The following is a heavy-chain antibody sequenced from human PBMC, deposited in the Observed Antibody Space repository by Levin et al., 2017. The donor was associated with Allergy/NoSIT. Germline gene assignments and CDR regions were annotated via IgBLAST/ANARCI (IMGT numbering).Heavy chain of an antibody. V-gene: IGHV1-69*02. D-gene: IGHD3-22*01. CDR2: IIPILGIA. J-gene: IGHJ2*01. Sequence: ASVKVSCKASGGTFSSYTISWVRQAPGQGLEWMGRIIPILGIANYAQKFQGRVTITADKSTSTAYMELSSLRSEDTAVYYCARGYYYDSSGYLRDWYFDLWGRGTLVTVSS. CDR3: ARGYYYDSSGYLRDWYFDL. CDR1: GGTFSSYT.